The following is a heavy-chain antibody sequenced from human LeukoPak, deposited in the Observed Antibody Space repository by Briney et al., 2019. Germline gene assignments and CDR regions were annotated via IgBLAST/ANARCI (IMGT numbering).Heavy chain of an antibody. D-gene: IGHD6-13*01. CDR1: GGSISSYY. V-gene: IGHV4-59*06. CDR3: ASGYSSSWSRPWYWFDP. CDR2: IYYSGST. Sequence: PSETLSLTCTVSGGSISSYYWSWIRQPPGKGLEWIGYIYYSGSTYYNPSLMGRVTISVDTSKNQFSLKLSSVTAADTAVYYCASGYSSSWSRPWYWFDPWGQGTLVTVSS. J-gene: IGHJ5*02.